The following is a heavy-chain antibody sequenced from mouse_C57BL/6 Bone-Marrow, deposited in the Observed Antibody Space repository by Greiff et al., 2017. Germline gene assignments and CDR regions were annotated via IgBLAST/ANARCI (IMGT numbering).Heavy chain of an antibody. CDR1: GYTFTSYW. V-gene: IGHV1-7*01. CDR2: INPSSGYT. CDR3: ARGIYYYGSSYGGWYFDV. D-gene: IGHD1-1*01. Sequence: VKLQQSGAELAKPGASVKLSCKASGYTFTSYWMHWVKQRPGQGLEWIGYINPSSGYTKYNQKFKDKATLTADKSSSTAYMQLSSLTYEDSAVYYCARGIYYYGSSYGGWYFDVWGTGTTVTVSS. J-gene: IGHJ1*03.